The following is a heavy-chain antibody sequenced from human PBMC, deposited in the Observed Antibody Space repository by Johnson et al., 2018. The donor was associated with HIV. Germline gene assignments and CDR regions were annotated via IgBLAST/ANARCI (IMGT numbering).Heavy chain of an antibody. CDR2: IYSGGST. V-gene: IGHV3-66*01. J-gene: IGHJ3*02. D-gene: IGHD3-9*01. CDR1: GITVSSNY. CDR3: ARGYILTGYLGAFDM. Sequence: VQLVESGGGLVQPGGSLRLSCAASGITVSSNYMSWVRQAPGKGLEWVSVIYSGGSTYYADSVKGRFTISRDNSKNTVYLQMNSLRAEDTAVYYCARGYILTGYLGAFDMWGQGTMVTVSS.